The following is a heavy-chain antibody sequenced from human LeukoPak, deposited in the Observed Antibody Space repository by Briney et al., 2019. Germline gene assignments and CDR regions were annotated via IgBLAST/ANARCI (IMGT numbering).Heavy chain of an antibody. CDR3: ARGYYDSSGYYLRGVDY. Sequence: GASVKVSCKASGYTFTSYHMHWVRQAPGQGLEWMGIINPSGGSTSYAQKFQGRVTMTRDTSTSTVYMELSSLRSEDTAVYYCARGYYDSSGYYLRGVDYWGQGTLVTVSS. V-gene: IGHV1-46*01. D-gene: IGHD3-22*01. CDR1: GYTFTSYH. J-gene: IGHJ4*02. CDR2: INPSGGST.